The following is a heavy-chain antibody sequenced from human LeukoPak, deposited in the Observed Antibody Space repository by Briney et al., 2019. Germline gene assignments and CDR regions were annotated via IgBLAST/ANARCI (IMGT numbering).Heavy chain of an antibody. D-gene: IGHD3-9*01. CDR1: GFTFSSYE. CDR2: ISSSGSTI. J-gene: IGHJ5*02. V-gene: IGHV3-48*03. Sequence: GGSLRLSCAASGFTFSSYEMNWVRQAPGKGLEWVSYISSSGSTIYYADSVKGRFTISRDNAKNSLYLQMNSLRAEDTAVYYCVGNYDILTAASWIDPWDHGTLVTVSS. CDR3: VGNYDILTAASWIDP.